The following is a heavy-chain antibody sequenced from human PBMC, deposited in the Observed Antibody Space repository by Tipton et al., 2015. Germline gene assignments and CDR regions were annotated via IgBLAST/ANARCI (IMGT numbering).Heavy chain of an antibody. Sequence: LRLSCSVSGGSISGQHWYWFRQPAGKGLEWLGGVSTSGSANYNSSLMGRVTTSVDTSKNQFFLRLTSVTAADTAVYYCVRDAVVTHYYYYGMDVWGQGTTVTVSS. CDR3: VRDAVVTHYYYYGMDV. J-gene: IGHJ6*02. D-gene: IGHD4-23*01. CDR2: VSTSGSA. V-gene: IGHV4-4*07. CDR1: GGSISGQH.